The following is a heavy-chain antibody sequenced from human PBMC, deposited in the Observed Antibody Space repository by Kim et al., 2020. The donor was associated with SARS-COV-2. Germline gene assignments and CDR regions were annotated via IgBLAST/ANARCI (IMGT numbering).Heavy chain of an antibody. V-gene: IGHV4-59*13. D-gene: IGHD1-26*01. CDR1: GGSISSYY. Sequence: SETLSLTCTVSGGSISSYYWSWIRQPPGKGLEWIGYIYYSGSTNYNPSLKSRVTISVDTSKNQFSLKLSSVTAADTAVYYCARERSGSYRLFDYWGQGTLVTVSS. J-gene: IGHJ4*02. CDR2: IYYSGST. CDR3: ARERSGSYRLFDY.